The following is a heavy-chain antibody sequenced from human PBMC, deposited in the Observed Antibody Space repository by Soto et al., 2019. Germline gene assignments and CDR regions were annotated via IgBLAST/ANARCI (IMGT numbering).Heavy chain of an antibody. CDR1: GNTFTSYY. Sequence: QVQLVQSGAEVKKPGASVKVSCKASGNTFTSYYMHWVRQAPGQGLEWMGIINPSSGSTSYAQKFQGRVTMTRDTSTSTVYMELSSLRSEYTAVYYCARDRAPGWAYYYGMDVWGQGTTVTVSS. V-gene: IGHV1-46*03. CDR2: INPSSGST. CDR3: ARDRAPGWAYYYGMDV. J-gene: IGHJ6*02. D-gene: IGHD1-26*01.